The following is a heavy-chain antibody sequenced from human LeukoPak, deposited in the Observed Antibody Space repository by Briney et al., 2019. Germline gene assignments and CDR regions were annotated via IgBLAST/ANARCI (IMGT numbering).Heavy chain of an antibody. V-gene: IGHV1-69*06. CDR1: GGTFSSYA. CDR3: ARDLMVRGVKPGY. J-gene: IGHJ4*02. D-gene: IGHD3-10*01. Sequence: SVKVSCKASGGTFSSYAISWVRQAPGQGLEWMGGIIPIFGTANYAQKFQGRVTITADKSTSTACMELSSLRSEDTAVYYCARDLMVRGVKPGYWGQGTLVTVSS. CDR2: IIPIFGTA.